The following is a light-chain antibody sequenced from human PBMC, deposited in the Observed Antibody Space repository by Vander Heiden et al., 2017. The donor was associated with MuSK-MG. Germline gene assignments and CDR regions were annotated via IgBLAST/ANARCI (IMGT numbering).Light chain of an antibody. CDR2: GAS. CDR3: QQYNDLWT. V-gene: IGKV3-15*01. CDR1: QSVNTN. J-gene: IGKJ1*01. Sequence: EMVMTQSPATLSVSPGERATLSCRASQSVNTNLAWYQQKPGQAPRLLIYGASTRASGIPARFSGSGSGTEFTLTIISLQSEDLASYYWQQYNDLWTFGQGTKVEIK.